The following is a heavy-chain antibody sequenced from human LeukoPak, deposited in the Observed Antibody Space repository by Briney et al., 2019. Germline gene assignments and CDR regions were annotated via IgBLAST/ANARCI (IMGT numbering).Heavy chain of an antibody. V-gene: IGHV3-30*18. D-gene: IGHD3-9*01. J-gene: IGHJ3*02. CDR1: GFTFSSYG. CDR3: AKSSPRYFDWFDAFDI. CDR2: ISYDGSNK. Sequence: GRSLRLSCAASGFTFSSYGMHWVRQAPGKGLEWVAVISYDGSNKYYADSVKGRFTISRDNSKNTLYLQMNSLRAEDTAVYYCAKSSPRYFDWFDAFDIWGQGTMVTVSS.